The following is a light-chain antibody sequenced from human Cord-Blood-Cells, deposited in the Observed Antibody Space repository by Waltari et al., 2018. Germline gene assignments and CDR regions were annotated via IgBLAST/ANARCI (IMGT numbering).Light chain of an antibody. CDR1: SSDVGGYNY. CDR3: SSYTSSSTYV. J-gene: IGLJ1*01. Sequence: QSALTQPSHVAGSPGQSCTIPCTGTSSDVGGYNYCSWYQHHPGKAPKLMIYDVSNRPSGVSNRFSGSKSGNTASLTISGLQAEDEADYYCSSYTSSSTYVFGPGTKVTVL. V-gene: IGLV2-14*03. CDR2: DVS.